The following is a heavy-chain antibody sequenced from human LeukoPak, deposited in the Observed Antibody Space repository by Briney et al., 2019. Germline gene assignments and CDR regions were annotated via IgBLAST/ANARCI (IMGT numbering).Heavy chain of an antibody. V-gene: IGHV1-2*06. J-gene: IGHJ4*02. Sequence: GASVKVSCKASGYTFTGYYMHWVRQAPGQGLEWMGRINPNSGGTNYAQKFQGRVTMTRDTSISTAYMELSRLRSDDTAVYYCARDQFGGSFLDYWGQGTLVTVSS. CDR3: ARDQFGGSFLDY. D-gene: IGHD1-26*01. CDR1: GYTFTGYY. CDR2: INPNSGGT.